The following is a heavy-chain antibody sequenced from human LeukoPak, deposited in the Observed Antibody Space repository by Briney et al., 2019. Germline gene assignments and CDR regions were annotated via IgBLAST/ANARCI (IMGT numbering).Heavy chain of an antibody. J-gene: IGHJ4*02. D-gene: IGHD5-12*01. CDR3: ARGDSGYDNFDY. CDR1: GGSVSSGSYY. Sequence: SETLSLTCTVSGGSVSSGSYYWSWIRQPPGKGLEWIGYINRSGSTNYNPSLKSRITIAVDTSKNHFSLKLSSVTAADTAVYYCARGDSGYDNFDYWGQGTLVTVSS. CDR2: INRSGST. V-gene: IGHV4-61*03.